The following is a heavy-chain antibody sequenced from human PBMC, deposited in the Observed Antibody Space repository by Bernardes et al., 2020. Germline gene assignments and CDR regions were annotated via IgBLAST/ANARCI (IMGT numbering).Heavy chain of an antibody. CDR2: ISGADRRGRETT. J-gene: IGHJ6*02. V-gene: IGHV3-23*01. CDR1: GFTFNNYA. CDR3: ARGGTYYDFWSGYYNYYYGMDV. D-gene: IGHD3-3*01. Sequence: GGSLRLSCAASGFTFNNYAMTWVRQAPGKGPEWVATISGADRRGRETTSYADSVKGRFTVSRDSGSNIFFLQMNSLRAEDTAVYYCARGGTYYDFWSGYYNYYYGMDVWGQGTTVTVSS.